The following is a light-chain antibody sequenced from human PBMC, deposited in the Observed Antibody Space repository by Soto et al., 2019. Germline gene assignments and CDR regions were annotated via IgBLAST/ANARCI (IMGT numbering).Light chain of an antibody. Sequence: EIVLTQSPGTLSLSPGERATLSCRASQSVDSSTYLAWYQQKPGQAPRLLIYGASSSATGIPDRFSGSGSGTDFSLTISRLEPEDFAVYYCQQYGRSPRTFGKGTKVEIK. CDR3: QQYGRSPRT. CDR2: GAS. V-gene: IGKV3-20*01. J-gene: IGKJ1*01. CDR1: QSVDSSTY.